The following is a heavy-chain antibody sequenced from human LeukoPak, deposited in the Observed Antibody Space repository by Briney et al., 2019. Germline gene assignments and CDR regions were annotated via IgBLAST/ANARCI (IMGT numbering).Heavy chain of an antibody. Sequence: AGALRLSRAVSGFTLSDYWMHGVRQTPARGGVGVSRLSTDGSTTSYADSVKGRFTISRDNAKNTLYLQMNSLRAEDTALYYCARVGTGTTRDYWGQGTLVTVSS. D-gene: IGHD1-14*01. CDR3: ARVGTGTTRDY. V-gene: IGHV3-74*01. CDR2: LSTDGSTT. CDR1: GFTLSDYW. J-gene: IGHJ4*01.